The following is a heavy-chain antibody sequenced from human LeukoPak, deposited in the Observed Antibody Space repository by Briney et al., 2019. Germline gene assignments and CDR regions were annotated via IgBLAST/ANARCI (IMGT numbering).Heavy chain of an antibody. V-gene: IGHV1-69*01. J-gene: IGHJ6*02. Sequence: ASVTVSCKASEGTFSSYAISWVRQAPGQGLEWMGQTIPMLGTASYAQRFQGRVTLTADESTSTAYMELSSLRSEDTAVYYCARESLPYGGNSFGHYYGMDVWGQGTTVTVSS. D-gene: IGHD4-23*01. CDR3: ARESLPYGGNSFGHYYGMDV. CDR1: EGTFSSYA. CDR2: TIPMLGTA.